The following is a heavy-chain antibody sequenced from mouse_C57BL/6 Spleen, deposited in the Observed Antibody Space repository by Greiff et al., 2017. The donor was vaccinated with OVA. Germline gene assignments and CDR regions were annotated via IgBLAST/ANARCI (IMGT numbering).Heavy chain of an antibody. J-gene: IGHJ3*01. V-gene: IGHV10-1*01. CDR1: GFSFNTYA. Sequence: EVKLVESGGGLVQPKGSLKLSCAASGFSFNTYAMNWVRQAPGKGLEWVARIRSKSNNYATYYAVSVKARFTISRDDSESILYLQMNNLKTEDTAMYYCVRHSGPGLAWFAYWGQGTLVTVSA. D-gene: IGHD6-1*01. CDR3: VRHSGPGLAWFAY. CDR2: IRSKSNNYAT.